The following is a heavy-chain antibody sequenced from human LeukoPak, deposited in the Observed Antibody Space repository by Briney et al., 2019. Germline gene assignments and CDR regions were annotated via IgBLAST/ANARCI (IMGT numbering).Heavy chain of an antibody. V-gene: IGHV4-59*08. CDR3: ARRSAVVAAAAVDP. Sequence: PSETLPLTCAVSGGSINSYYWSWIRQPPGKGLEWIGYIYYSGTNYNPSLKSRVTMSIDTSKNQISLKLSSVTAADTAVYYCARRSAVVAAAAVDPWGQGTLVTVSS. J-gene: IGHJ5*02. D-gene: IGHD6-13*01. CDR2: IYYSGT. CDR1: GGSINSYY.